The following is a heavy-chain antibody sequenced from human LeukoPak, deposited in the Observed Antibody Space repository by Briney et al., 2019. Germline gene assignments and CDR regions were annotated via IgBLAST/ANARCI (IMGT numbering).Heavy chain of an antibody. Sequence: GEPLRISCKGSGYSFTSYWISWVRQMPGKGLEWMGRIDPSDSYTNYSPSFQGHVTISADKSISTAYLQWSSLKASDTAMYYCARLGYSSSWYGVAEFDYWGQGTLVTVSS. CDR3: ARLGYSSSWYGVAEFDY. J-gene: IGHJ4*02. V-gene: IGHV5-10-1*01. D-gene: IGHD6-13*01. CDR1: GYSFTSYW. CDR2: IDPSDSYT.